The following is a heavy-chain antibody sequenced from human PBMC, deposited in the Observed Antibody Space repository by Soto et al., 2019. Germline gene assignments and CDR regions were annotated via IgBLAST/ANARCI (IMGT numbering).Heavy chain of an antibody. CDR1: GGCISSGDYD. Sequence: ILSLTCTDSGGCISSGDYDWSWIRQPPGKGLEWIGYIYYSGSTYYNPSLKSRVTISVDTSKNQFSLKLSSVTAADTDVYYCVGVLDKGVDYWGQGTLVTVSS. V-gene: IGHV4-30-4*01. D-gene: IGHD1-26*01. CDR3: VGVLDKGVDY. CDR2: IYYSGST. J-gene: IGHJ4*02.